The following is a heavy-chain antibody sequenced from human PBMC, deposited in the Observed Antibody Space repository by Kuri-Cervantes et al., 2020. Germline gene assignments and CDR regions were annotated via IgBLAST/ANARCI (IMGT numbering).Heavy chain of an antibody. J-gene: IGHJ4*02. D-gene: IGHD3-10*01. V-gene: IGHV4-38-2*01. CDR3: ARNQITIIGGAAYYFDY. CDR2: VFHSGVT. Sequence: SETLSLTCAISGYSISSNYYWGWIRQPPGKGLEWIGNVFHSGVTYYNPSLKSRLTMSLDTSKNQFSLNLSSVTAAGTAVYYCARNQITIIGGAAYYFDYWGQGRLVTVSS. CDR1: GYSISSNYY.